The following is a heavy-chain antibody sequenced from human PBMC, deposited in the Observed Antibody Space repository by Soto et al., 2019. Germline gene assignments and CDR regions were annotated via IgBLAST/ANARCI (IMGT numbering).Heavy chain of an antibody. Sequence: SETLSLTCAVYGGSFSGYYWSWIRQPPGKGLEWIGEINHSGSTNYNPSLKSRVSISVDTSKNQFSLKLTSVTAADTAVYYCARGTSCSGGSCYVSRIAVAGEGHYYYMDVWGKGTTVTVSS. V-gene: IGHV4-34*01. J-gene: IGHJ6*03. CDR3: ARGTSCSGGSCYVSRIAVAGEGHYYYMDV. CDR2: INHSGST. D-gene: IGHD2-15*01. CDR1: GGSFSGYY.